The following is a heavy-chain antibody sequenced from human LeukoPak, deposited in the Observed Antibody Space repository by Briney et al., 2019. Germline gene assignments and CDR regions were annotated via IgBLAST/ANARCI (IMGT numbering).Heavy chain of an antibody. CDR1: GFTFGDYI. Sequence: GGSLRLSCTASGFTFGDYILNWVRQAPGKGLVWVSRINSDGFSTTYADSVKGRFTISRDNAKNMLYLQMNSLRAEDTAVYYCARYGGMDVWGQGTTVTVSS. V-gene: IGHV3-74*01. CDR2: INSDGFST. J-gene: IGHJ6*02. D-gene: IGHD4-17*01. CDR3: ARYGGMDV.